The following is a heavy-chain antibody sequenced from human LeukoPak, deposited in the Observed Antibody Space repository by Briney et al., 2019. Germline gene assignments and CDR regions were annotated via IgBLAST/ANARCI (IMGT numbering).Heavy chain of an antibody. V-gene: IGHV3-23*01. J-gene: IGHJ4*02. CDR1: GFIFSNYA. CDR3: ARGYSGDDDFFY. CDR2: ISGTGDNT. Sequence: PGGSLRLSCAASGFIFSNYAMRWVRQAPGKGLEWVSYISGTGDNTQYADSVKGRFTISRDNSKNTVSLQINNLRAEDTAVYYCARGYSGDDDFFYWGQGTLVTVSS. D-gene: IGHD5-12*01.